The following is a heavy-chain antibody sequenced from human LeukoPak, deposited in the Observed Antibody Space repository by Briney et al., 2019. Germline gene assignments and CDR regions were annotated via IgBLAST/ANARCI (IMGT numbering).Heavy chain of an antibody. CDR2: INSDGSST. V-gene: IGHV3-74*01. D-gene: IGHD3-22*01. J-gene: IGHJ4*02. CDR1: GFPFSAYW. Sequence: GGSLRLSCAASGFPFSAYWMHWVRQAPGKGLVWVSRINSDGSSTSYADSVKGRFTISRDNAKNTLYLQMNSLRAEDTAVYYCASIRRYYDSSGYSDYWGQGTLVTVSS. CDR3: ASIRRYYDSSGYSDY.